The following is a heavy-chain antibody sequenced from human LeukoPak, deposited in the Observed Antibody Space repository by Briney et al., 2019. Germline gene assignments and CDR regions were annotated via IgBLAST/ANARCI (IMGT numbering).Heavy chain of an antibody. CDR1: GYSFSNYW. J-gene: IGHJ4*02. Sequence: KHGEALKISCKASGYSFSNYWIAWVRQMPGTGLDWMGIIYPADSHTRSSPSSPGTVTISAAKSISPAYLQWSSLKASDTAMYYCARSITMVRGVFDYWGQGTLVTVSS. CDR3: ARSITMVRGVFDY. V-gene: IGHV5-51*01. D-gene: IGHD3-10*01. CDR2: IYPADSHT.